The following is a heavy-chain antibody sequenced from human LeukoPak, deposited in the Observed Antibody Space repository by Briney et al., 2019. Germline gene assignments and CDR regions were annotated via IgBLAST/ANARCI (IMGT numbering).Heavy chain of an antibody. CDR2: INPNSGGT. CDR3: ARGGYSGYDYFDY. V-gene: IGHV1-2*04. D-gene: IGHD5-12*01. CDR1: GYTFTGYY. Sequence: ASVKVSCKASGYTFTGYYMHWVRQAPGQGLEWMGWINPNSGGTNYAQKFQGWVTMTRDTSISTAYMELSSLRSEDTAVYYCARGGYSGYDYFDYWGQGTLVTVSS. J-gene: IGHJ4*02.